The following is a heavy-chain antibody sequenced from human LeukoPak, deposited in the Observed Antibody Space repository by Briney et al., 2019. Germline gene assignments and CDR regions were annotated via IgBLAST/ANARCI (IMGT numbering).Heavy chain of an antibody. CDR3: ARDRAGQLDY. Sequence: ASVKVSCKASGYTITTNPMYWVCQAPGQRLEWMGWINVGNGDTKYSQKFQGRVTITRDTSASTAYMELSSLRSEDTAVYYCARDRAGQLDYWGQGTLVTVSS. D-gene: IGHD3-10*01. CDR1: GYTITTNP. J-gene: IGHJ4*02. V-gene: IGHV1-3*01. CDR2: INVGNGDT.